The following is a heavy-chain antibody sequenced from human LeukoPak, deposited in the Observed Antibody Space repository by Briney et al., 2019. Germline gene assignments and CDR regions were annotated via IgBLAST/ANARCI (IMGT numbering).Heavy chain of an antibody. CDR2: IYYSGST. CDR1: GGSISSGGYY. V-gene: IGHV4-31*03. CDR3: AVRAKIAIFGVVINLLDY. Sequence: KLSQTLSLTCTVSGGSISSGGYYWSWIRQHPGKGLEWIGYIYYSGSTYYNPSLKSRVTISVDTSKNQFSLKLSSVTAADTAVYYCAVRAKIAIFGVVINLLDYWGQGTLVTVSS. D-gene: IGHD3-3*01. J-gene: IGHJ4*02.